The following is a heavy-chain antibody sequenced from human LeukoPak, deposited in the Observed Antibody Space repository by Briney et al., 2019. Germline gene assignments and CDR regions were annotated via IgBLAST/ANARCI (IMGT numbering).Heavy chain of an antibody. CDR2: ISSSGSTT. CDR3: ASLCMAAAGPLYWYFDF. CDR1: GFTFSGYY. V-gene: IGHV3-11*01. D-gene: IGHD6-13*01. Sequence: GGSLRLSCAASGFTFSGYYMSWIRQAPGKGLEWVSYISSSGSTTYYADSVKGRFTISRDNAKNSLYLQMNSLRAEDTAVYYCASLCMAAAGPLYWYFDFWGRGTLVTDSS. J-gene: IGHJ2*01.